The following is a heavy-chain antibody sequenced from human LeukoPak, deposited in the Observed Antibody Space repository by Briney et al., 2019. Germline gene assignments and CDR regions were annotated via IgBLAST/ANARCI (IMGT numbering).Heavy chain of an antibody. V-gene: IGHV1-69*06. Sequence: SVKVSCKASDYTFTSYGISWVRQAPGQGREWMGGSIPMFGTAKYAQKFQGRVTITADKSTSTAYMELSSLRSEDTAVYYCASGTTDIVVVPATLRNYYFDYWGQGTLVTVSS. CDR2: SIPMFGTA. D-gene: IGHD2-2*01. J-gene: IGHJ4*02. CDR3: ASGTTDIVVVPATLRNYYFDY. CDR1: DYTFTSYG.